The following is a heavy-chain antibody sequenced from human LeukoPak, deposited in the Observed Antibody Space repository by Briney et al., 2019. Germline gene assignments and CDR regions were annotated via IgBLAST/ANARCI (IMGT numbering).Heavy chain of an antibody. Sequence: SCKASGYTFTGYYMHWVRQAPGKGLEWVAVISYDGSNKYYADSVKGRFTISRDNSKNTLYLQMNSLRAEDTAVYYCARASGAAAGLSGYWGQGTLVTVSS. CDR2: ISYDGSNK. V-gene: IGHV3-30-3*01. CDR3: ARASGAAAGLSGY. CDR1: GYTFTGYY. J-gene: IGHJ4*02. D-gene: IGHD6-13*01.